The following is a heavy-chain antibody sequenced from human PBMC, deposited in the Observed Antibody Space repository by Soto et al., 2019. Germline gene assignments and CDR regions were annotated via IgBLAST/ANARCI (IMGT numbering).Heavy chain of an antibody. J-gene: IGHJ4*02. CDR3: ATDTYYYDSSGPDY. CDR1: RGTFSSYA. Sequence: KGSCKAYRGTFSSYAIRWVRQAPGRGLEWMGGIIPIFGTANYEQKFQGRVTITADKSKSTAYMELSSLRSEETAVYYCATDTYYYDSSGPDYWGQGTLVTVSS. V-gene: IGHV1-69*06. D-gene: IGHD3-22*01. CDR2: IIPIFGTA.